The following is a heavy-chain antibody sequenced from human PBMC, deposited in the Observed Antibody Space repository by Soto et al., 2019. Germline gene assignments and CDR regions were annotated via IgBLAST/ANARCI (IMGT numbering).Heavy chain of an antibody. CDR1: GFTFSSYA. CDR3: AADVGGYIYGLARH. V-gene: IGHV3-30-3*01. CDR2: ISYEGSNK. J-gene: IGHJ4*02. Sequence: PGGSLRLSCAASGFTFSSYAMHWVRQAPGKGLEWVAVISYEGSNKYYADTVKGRFTISRDNSKNTLYLQMNSLRAEDTAVYYCAADVGGYIYGLARHWGPGTLVTVSS. D-gene: IGHD4-17*01.